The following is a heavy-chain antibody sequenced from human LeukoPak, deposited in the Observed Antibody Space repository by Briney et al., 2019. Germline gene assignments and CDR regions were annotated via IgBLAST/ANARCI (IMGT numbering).Heavy chain of an antibody. CDR2: INHSGST. CDR3: ARDSIPRSLDV. Sequence: PSETLSLTCAVYGGSFSGYYWSWIRQPPGKRLEWIGEINHSGSTNYNPSLTSRVTISVDTSKNQFSLKLSSVTAADTAVYYCARDSIPRSLDVWGQGTTVTVSS. CDR1: GGSFSGYY. J-gene: IGHJ6*02. D-gene: IGHD2-2*02. V-gene: IGHV4-34*01.